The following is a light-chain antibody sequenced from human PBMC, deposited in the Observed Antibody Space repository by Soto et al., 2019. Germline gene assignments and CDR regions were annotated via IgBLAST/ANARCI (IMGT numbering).Light chain of an antibody. CDR2: NNN. Sequence: QSVLTQPPSASGTPGQRVTISCSGSSSNIGSNTVNWYQQLPGTAPKLLIYNNNQRPSGVPARFSGSKSGTSASLAISGLQPEDEADYYCAAWDDSLNGVIFGGGTKLTVL. CDR1: SSNIGSNT. CDR3: AAWDDSLNGVI. V-gene: IGLV1-44*01. J-gene: IGLJ2*01.